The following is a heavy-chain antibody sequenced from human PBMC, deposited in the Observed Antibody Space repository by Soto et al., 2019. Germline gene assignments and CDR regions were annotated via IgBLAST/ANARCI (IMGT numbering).Heavy chain of an antibody. CDR1: GGSFSGYY. J-gene: IGHJ4*02. D-gene: IGHD3-22*01. CDR3: ARLVYDSSDYRPG. CDR2: IYYSGST. Sequence: SETLSLTCAVYGGSFSGYYWSWIRQPPGKGLEWIGYIYYSGSTYYNPSLKSRVTISVDTSKNQFSLKLSSVTAADTAVYYCARLVYDSSDYRPGWGQGTLVTVSS. V-gene: IGHV4-34*01.